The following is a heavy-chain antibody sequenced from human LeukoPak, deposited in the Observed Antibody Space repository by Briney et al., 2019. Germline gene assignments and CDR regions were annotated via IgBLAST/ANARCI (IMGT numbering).Heavy chain of an antibody. V-gene: IGHV3-23*01. J-gene: IGHJ4*02. CDR2: ISGSGSST. Sequence: GSLRLSCAASGFTFSSYAMSWVRQAPGKGLEWVSTISGSGSSTYYAESVKGRFTISRDNSKNTLYLQMNSLRAEDTAVYYCAKGATYYDILTGQRSDYWGQGTLVTVSS. D-gene: IGHD3-9*01. CDR3: AKGATYYDILTGQRSDY. CDR1: GFTFSSYA.